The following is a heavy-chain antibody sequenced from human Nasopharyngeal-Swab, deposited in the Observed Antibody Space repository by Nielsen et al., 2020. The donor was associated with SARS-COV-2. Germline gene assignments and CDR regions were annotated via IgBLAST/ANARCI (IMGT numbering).Heavy chain of an antibody. D-gene: IGHD3-10*01. Sequence: GESLKISCTASGFIFTSHTMNWFRQAPGKGLEWVSYLSRGSTIFYADSVKGRFTISRDSAKTSLYLQMNSLRAEDTAVYYCARDLSLNFDLWGRGTLVTVSS. J-gene: IGHJ2*01. CDR1: GFIFTSHT. CDR3: ARDLSLNFDL. CDR2: LSRGSTI. V-gene: IGHV3-48*01.